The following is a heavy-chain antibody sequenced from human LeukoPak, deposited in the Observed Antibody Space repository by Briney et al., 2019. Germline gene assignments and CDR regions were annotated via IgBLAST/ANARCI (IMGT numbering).Heavy chain of an antibody. CDR3: AKVSYDSRGLKGRHFDY. CDR1: GYRFTAYW. CDR2: IFPGDSNT. Sequence: GESLKISCKASGYRFTAYWIAWVCQMPGIGLEWMGIIFPGDSNTRYRPSFQGQVTISVDKSITTAYLHWSRLKGWDIVLYCCAKVSYDSRGLKGRHFDYWGQGPLVTVSS. D-gene: IGHD3-22*01. V-gene: IGHV5-51*01. J-gene: IGHJ4*02.